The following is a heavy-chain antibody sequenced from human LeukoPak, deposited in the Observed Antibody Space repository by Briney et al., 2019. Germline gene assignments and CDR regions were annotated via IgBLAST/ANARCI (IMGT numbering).Heavy chain of an antibody. CDR3: AATERTIFGDTLPDY. J-gene: IGHJ4*02. D-gene: IGHD3-3*01. V-gene: IGHV1-24*01. Sequence: GASVKVSCKVSGYTLTELSMHWVRQAPGKGLEWMGGFDPEDGETIYAQKFQGRVTMTEDTSTDTAYMELSSLRSEDTAVYYCAATERTIFGDTLPDYWGQGTRVTVSS. CDR2: FDPEDGET. CDR1: GYTLTELS.